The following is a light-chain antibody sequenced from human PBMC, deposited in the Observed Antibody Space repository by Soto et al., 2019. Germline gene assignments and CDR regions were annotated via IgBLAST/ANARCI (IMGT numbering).Light chain of an antibody. CDR3: QQRYNWPLT. CDR1: QSVTTSY. J-gene: IGKJ5*01. V-gene: IGKV3-11*01. Sequence: EIVLTQSPGTLSLSPGERATLSCRASQSVTTSYLAWYQRKPGQAPRLLISDASNRATGIPARFSGSGSGTDFTLTISSLDSEDFAIYYCQQRYNWPLTFGQGTRLEIK. CDR2: DAS.